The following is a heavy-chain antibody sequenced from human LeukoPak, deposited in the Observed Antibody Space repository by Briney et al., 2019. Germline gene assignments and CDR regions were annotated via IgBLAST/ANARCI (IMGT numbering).Heavy chain of an antibody. V-gene: IGHV4-34*01. J-gene: IGHJ6*03. D-gene: IGHD3-9*01. CDR2: VNHSGGT. Sequence: SETLSLTCAVYGESSSGYYWSWIRQSPEKGLEWIAEVNHSGGTNYNPSLRSRLTVFLGTSKNQFSLKLRSVTAADTAVYYCARGGGNLLPFFDPKYYYYMDVWGKGTTVTVSS. CDR1: GESSSGYY. CDR3: ARGGGNLLPFFDPKYYYYMDV.